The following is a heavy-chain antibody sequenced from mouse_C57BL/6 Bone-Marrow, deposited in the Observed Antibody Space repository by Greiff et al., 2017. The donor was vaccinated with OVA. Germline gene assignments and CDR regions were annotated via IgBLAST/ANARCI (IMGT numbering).Heavy chain of an antibody. D-gene: IGHD2-4*01. CDR1: GYAFSSYW. J-gene: IGHJ2*01. CDR2: IYPGDGDT. V-gene: IGHV1-80*01. CDR3: ARLSDYDGMYFDY. Sequence: QVQLQQSGAELVKPGASVKISCKASGYAFSSYWMNWVKQRPGKGLEWIGQIYPGDGDTNYNGNFKGKATLTADKSSSTAYMQRSRLTSEDSAVYVCARLSDYDGMYFDYWGQGTTLTVAS.